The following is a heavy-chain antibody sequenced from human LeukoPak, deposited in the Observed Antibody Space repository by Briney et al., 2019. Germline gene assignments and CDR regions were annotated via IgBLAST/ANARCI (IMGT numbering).Heavy chain of an antibody. CDR1: GFTFSSYG. J-gene: IGHJ6*02. Sequence: PGGSLRLSCAASGFTFSSYGMHWVRQAPGKGLEWVAVISYDGSNKYYADSVKGRFTISRDNSKNTLYLQMNSLRAEDTAVYYCAKDAHYYDSSGYSDHYYYYGMDVWGQGTTVTVSS. CDR3: AKDAHYYDSSGYSDHYYYYGMDV. CDR2: ISYDGSNK. V-gene: IGHV3-30*18. D-gene: IGHD3-22*01.